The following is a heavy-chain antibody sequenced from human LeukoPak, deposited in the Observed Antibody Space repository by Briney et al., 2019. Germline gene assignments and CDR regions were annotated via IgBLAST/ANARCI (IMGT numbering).Heavy chain of an antibody. V-gene: IGHV3-11*01. CDR1: GFTFSDYY. CDR3: AKANRAGSAYYYYYYMDV. CDR2: ISSSGSTI. J-gene: IGHJ6*03. Sequence: GGSLRLSCAASGFTFSDYYMSWIRQAPGKGLEWVSYISSSGSTIYYADSVKGRFTISRDNAKNSLYLQMNSLRAEDTALYYCAKANRAGSAYYYYYYMDVWGKGTTVTVSS. D-gene: IGHD3-10*01.